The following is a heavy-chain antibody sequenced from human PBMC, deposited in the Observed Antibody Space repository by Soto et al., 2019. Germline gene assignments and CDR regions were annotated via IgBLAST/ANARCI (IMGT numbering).Heavy chain of an antibody. CDR2: ISAYNGNT. D-gene: IGHD5-12*01. CDR1: GYTFTSYG. J-gene: IGHJ5*02. CDR3: ARAHGDGYKYNWFDP. Sequence: ASVKVSCKASGYTFTSYGISWVRQVPGQGLEWMGWISAYNGNTNYAQKLQGRVTMTTDTSTSTAYMELRSLRSDDTAVYYCARAHGDGYKYNWFDPWGQGTLVTVS. V-gene: IGHV1-18*04.